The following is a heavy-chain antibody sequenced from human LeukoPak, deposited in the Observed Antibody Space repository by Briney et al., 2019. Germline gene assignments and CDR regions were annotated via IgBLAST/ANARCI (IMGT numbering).Heavy chain of an antibody. CDR3: ARHPYSSGWYSGNWFDP. J-gene: IGHJ5*02. Sequence: SETLSLTCTVSGGSISSYYWSWLRQPPGKGLEWIGYIYYSGSTNYNPSLKSRVTISVDTSKNQFSLKLSSVTAADTAVYYCARHPYSSGWYSGNWFDPWGQGTLVTVSS. V-gene: IGHV4-59*08. CDR1: GGSISSYY. CDR2: IYYSGST. D-gene: IGHD6-19*01.